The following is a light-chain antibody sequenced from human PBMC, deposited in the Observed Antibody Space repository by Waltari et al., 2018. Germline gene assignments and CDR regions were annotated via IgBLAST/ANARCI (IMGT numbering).Light chain of an antibody. CDR1: SDVGNYHL. V-gene: IGLV2-23*01. CDR2: GAT. J-gene: IGLJ2*01. Sequence: QSALTQPASVSGSPGQSITISCTSDVGNYHLFSWYQQRPGIAPKLKIYGATKRPSGVSDRFSGSKYVNTPPLTISGLQAEDEADYYSCTFTSSGTWVFGGGTKLTVL. CDR3: CTFTSSGTWV.